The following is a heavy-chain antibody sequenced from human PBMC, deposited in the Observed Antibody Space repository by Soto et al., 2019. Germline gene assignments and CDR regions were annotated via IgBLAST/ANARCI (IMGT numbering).Heavy chain of an antibody. D-gene: IGHD1-7*01. CDR3: ARALELKRRYFDL. CDR1: GFTFSSYS. CDR2: ISSSSSYI. J-gene: IGHJ2*01. V-gene: IGHV3-21*01. Sequence: PGGSLRLSCAASGFTFSSYSMNWVRQAPGKGLEWVSSISSSSSYIYYADSVKGRFTISRDNAKNSLYLQMNSLRAEDTAVYYCARALELKRRYFDLWGRGTLVTVSS.